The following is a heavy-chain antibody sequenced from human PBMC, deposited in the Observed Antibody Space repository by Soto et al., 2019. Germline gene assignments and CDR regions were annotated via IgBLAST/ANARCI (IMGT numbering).Heavy chain of an antibody. Sequence: SETLSLTCAVYGGSFSGYYWSWIRQPPGKGLEWIGEINHSGSTNYNPSLKSRVTISVDTSKNQFSLKLSSVTAADTAVYYCARGRGYSYGTYFDYWGQGTLVTVS. CDR1: GGSFSGYY. J-gene: IGHJ4*02. D-gene: IGHD5-18*01. CDR2: INHSGST. V-gene: IGHV4-34*01. CDR3: ARGRGYSYGTYFDY.